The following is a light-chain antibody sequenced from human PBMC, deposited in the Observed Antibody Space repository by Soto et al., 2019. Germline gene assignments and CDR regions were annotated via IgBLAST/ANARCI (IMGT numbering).Light chain of an antibody. J-gene: IGKJ4*01. V-gene: IGKV4-1*01. CDR3: QQYFATPLT. Sequence: DIVMTQSPDSLAVSPGERATFNCKSSQSLLFSTNNKNYLAWYQQKFGQPPKLLIYWASARDSGVPDRFSASGSGTNFTLTISSLQAEDVAVYYCQQYFATPLTFGGGTRVEI. CDR2: WAS. CDR1: QSLLFSTNNKNY.